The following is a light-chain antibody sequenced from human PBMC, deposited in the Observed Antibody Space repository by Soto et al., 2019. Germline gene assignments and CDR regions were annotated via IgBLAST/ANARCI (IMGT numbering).Light chain of an antibody. CDR2: VGS. CDR3: HKRYLVPYT. J-gene: IGKJ2*01. CDR1: ENIRNY. Sequence: DIQMTQSPSSLSASVGDRVTISCRSSENIRNYLIWYRQKPGKAPELLMYVGSTLESGVPSRFSGSGLGTDFTLTIKSLQPEDFGVYYCHKRYLVPYTFGRGTSLDI. V-gene: IGKV1-39*01.